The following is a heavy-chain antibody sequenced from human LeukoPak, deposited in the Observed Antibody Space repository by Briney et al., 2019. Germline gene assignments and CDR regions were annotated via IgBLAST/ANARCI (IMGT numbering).Heavy chain of an antibody. CDR3: ARDTGTVVDY. V-gene: IGHV4-59*01. J-gene: IGHJ4*02. Sequence: PSETLSLTCSISGDSISSYSWSWIRQPPGKGLEWIGYIYYSGSTNYNPSLKSRVTTSVDTSKNQFSLKLSSVTAADTAVYYCARDTGTVVDYWGQGTLVTVSS. D-gene: IGHD4-23*01. CDR2: IYYSGST. CDR1: GDSISSYS.